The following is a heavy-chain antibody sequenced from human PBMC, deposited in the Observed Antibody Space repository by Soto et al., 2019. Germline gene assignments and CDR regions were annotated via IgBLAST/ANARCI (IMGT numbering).Heavy chain of an antibody. Sequence: SETLSLTCAVYGGSFSGYYWSWIRQPPGKGLEWIGEINHSGSTNYNPSLKSRVTISVDTSKNQFSLKLSSVTAADTAVYYCASGEYSSSPGSWGRTFDIWGQGTMVTVSS. V-gene: IGHV4-34*01. J-gene: IGHJ3*02. D-gene: IGHD6-6*01. CDR2: INHSGST. CDR1: GGSFSGYY. CDR3: ASGEYSSSPGSWGRTFDI.